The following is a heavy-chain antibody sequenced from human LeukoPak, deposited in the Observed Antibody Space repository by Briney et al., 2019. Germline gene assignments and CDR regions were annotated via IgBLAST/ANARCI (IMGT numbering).Heavy chain of an antibody. CDR1: GGTFSSYV. V-gene: IGHV1-69*13. D-gene: IGHD2-8*01. CDR3: ARGRGDCSSGVCYTAYFYYGMDV. CDR2: IIPIFGTA. J-gene: IGHJ6*02. Sequence: SVKVSCKASGGTFSSYVISWVRQAPGQGLEWMGGIIPIFGTANYAQKFQDRVTITAAESTSTAYVELSSLRSEDTAVYYCARGRGDCSSGVCYTAYFYYGMDVWGQGTTVTVSS.